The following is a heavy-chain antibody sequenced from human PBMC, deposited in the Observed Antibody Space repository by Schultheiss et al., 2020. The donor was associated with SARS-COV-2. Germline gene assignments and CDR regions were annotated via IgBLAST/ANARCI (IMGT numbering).Heavy chain of an antibody. V-gene: IGHV3-64D*06. D-gene: IGHD3-22*01. CDR3: VKDLGGYYFDY. CDR2: ISSNGGST. Sequence: GGSLRLSCSASGFTFSSYAMHWVRQAPGKGLEYVSAISSNGGSTYYADSVKGRFTISRDNSKNTLYLQMSSLIAEDTAVYYCVKDLGGYYFDYWGQGTLVTVSS. CDR1: GFTFSSYA. J-gene: IGHJ4*02.